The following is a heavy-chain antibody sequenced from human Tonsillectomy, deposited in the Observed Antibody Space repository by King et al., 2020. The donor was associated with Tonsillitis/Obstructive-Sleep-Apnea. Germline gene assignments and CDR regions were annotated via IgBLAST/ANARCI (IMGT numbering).Heavy chain of an antibody. CDR2: ISGSGGST. Sequence: VQLVESGGGLVQPGGSLRLSCAASGFTFSSYAMSWVRQAPGKGLEWVSAISGSGGSTYYADSVKGRFTISRDNSKNTLYLQMNSLRAEDTAVYYCAKGWAQGSSGYDSYYYYYYMDVWGKGTTVTVSS. D-gene: IGHD5-12*01. CDR3: AKGWAQGSSGYDSYYYYYYMDV. CDR1: GFTFSSYA. V-gene: IGHV3-23*04. J-gene: IGHJ6*03.